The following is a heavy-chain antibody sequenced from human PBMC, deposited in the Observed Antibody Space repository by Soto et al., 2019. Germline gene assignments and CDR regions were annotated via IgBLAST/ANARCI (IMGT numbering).Heavy chain of an antibody. Sequence: PGGSLRLSCAASGFTFSSYGMHWVRQAPGKGLEWVAVISYDGSNKYYADSVKGRFTISRDNSKNTLYLQMNSLRAEDTAVYYYVKEGGIFGVVIMWDFDYWGQGTLVTVS. CDR3: VKEGGIFGVVIMWDFDY. D-gene: IGHD3-3*01. J-gene: IGHJ4*02. V-gene: IGHV3-30*18. CDR1: GFTFSSYG. CDR2: ISYDGSNK.